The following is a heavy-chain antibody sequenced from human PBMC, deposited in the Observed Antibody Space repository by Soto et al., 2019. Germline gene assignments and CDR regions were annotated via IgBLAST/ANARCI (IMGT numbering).Heavy chain of an antibody. CDR2: ISYDGNSE. D-gene: IGHD2-2*03. V-gene: IGHV3-30*18. CDR1: GFTLSTYG. J-gene: IGHJ4*02. CDR3: AKGLDI. Sequence: GGSLRLSCAASGFTLSTYGMHWVRQAPGKGLEWVAFISYDGNSEYYGDFVKGRFTISRDTSKNMLYLQMNSLRVEDTAVYYCAKGLDIWGQGTLVTVSS.